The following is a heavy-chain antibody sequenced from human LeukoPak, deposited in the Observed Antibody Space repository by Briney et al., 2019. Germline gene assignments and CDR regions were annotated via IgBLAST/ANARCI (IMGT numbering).Heavy chain of an antibody. CDR2: INPNSGGT. V-gene: IGHV1-2*02. D-gene: IGHD3-22*01. Sequence: ASVKVSCKASGYTFTGYYMHWVRQAPGQGLEWMGWINPNSGGTNYAQKFQGRVTMTRDTSISTAYMELSRLRSDDTAVYYCARQITMISPAAFDIWGQGTMVTVSS. J-gene: IGHJ3*02. CDR1: GYTFTGYY. CDR3: ARQITMISPAAFDI.